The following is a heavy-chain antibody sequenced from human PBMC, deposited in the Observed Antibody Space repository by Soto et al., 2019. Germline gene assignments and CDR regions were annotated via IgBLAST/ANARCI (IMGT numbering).Heavy chain of an antibody. J-gene: IGHJ4*02. V-gene: IGHV4-59*01. Sequence: SETLSLTCTVSGGSISSYYWSWIRQPPGKGPEWIGCVYHSGTTNYNPSLESRVTISLDASKNQFSRTLNSVPAADTAVYYCATLSGSGALDYWGQGTLVTVSS. CDR1: GGSISSYY. CDR2: VYHSGTT. CDR3: ATLSGSGALDY. D-gene: IGHD2-15*01.